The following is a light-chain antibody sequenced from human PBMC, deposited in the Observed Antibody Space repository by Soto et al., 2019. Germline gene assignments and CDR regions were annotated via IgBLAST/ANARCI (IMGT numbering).Light chain of an antibody. CDR3: QQYGSSPPWT. CDR2: GAS. J-gene: IGKJ1*01. Sequence: EIVLTQSPGTLSLSXXXRATLSCRASQSVSSSYLAWYQQKPGQAPRLLIYGASSRATGIPDRFSGSGSGTDFTLTISRLEPEDFAVYYCQQYGSSPPWTFGQGTKVEIK. CDR1: QSVSSSY. V-gene: IGKV3-20*01.